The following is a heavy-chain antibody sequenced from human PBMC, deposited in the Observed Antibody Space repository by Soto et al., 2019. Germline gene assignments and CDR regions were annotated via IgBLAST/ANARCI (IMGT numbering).Heavy chain of an antibody. CDR3: ARVWYDILTGYYPHFDY. Sequence: ASVKVSCKASGYTFTSYGISWVRQAPGQGLEWMGWISAYNGNTNYAQKLQGRVTMTTDTSTSTAYMELRSLRSDDTAVYYCARVWYDILTGYYPHFDYWGQGTLVTVSS. CDR2: ISAYNGNT. CDR1: GYTFTSYG. V-gene: IGHV1-18*01. J-gene: IGHJ4*02. D-gene: IGHD3-9*01.